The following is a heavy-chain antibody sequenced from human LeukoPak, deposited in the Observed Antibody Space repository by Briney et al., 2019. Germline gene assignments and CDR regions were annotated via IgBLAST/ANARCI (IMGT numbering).Heavy chain of an antibody. Sequence: GGSLRLSCAASGFTVSNNYMSWVRQAPGKGLEWVSVIYSGGYTDYVDSVKGRFSISRDNSKDTLYLQMNSLRAEDRAVYYCAGGTKYYFDYWGQGTLVTVSS. CDR3: AGGTKYYFDY. D-gene: IGHD2-8*01. CDR1: GFTVSNNY. V-gene: IGHV3-66*01. CDR2: IYSGGYT. J-gene: IGHJ4*02.